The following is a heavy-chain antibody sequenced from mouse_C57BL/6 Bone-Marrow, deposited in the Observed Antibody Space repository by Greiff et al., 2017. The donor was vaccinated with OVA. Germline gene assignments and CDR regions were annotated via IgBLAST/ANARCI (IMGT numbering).Heavy chain of an antibody. CDR3: ARSELAFDY. CDR2: IDPSDSYT. J-gene: IGHJ2*01. CDR1: GYTFTSYW. V-gene: IGHV1-69*01. Sequence: QVQLQQPGAELVMPGASVKLSCKASGYTFTSYWMHWVKQRPGQGLEWIGEIDPSDSYTNYNQKFKVKSTLTVDKSSSTAYMQLSSLTSEDSAVYYCARSELAFDYWGQGTTLTVSS.